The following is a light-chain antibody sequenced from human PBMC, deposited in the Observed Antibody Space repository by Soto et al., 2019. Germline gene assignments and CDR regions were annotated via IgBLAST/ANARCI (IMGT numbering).Light chain of an antibody. V-gene: IGLV2-8*01. CDR1: SSDVGRYNY. CDR3: SSYAGRNNYV. Sequence: QSALTQPPSASGSPGQSVTISCTGTSSDVGRYNYVSWYQQHPGKAPKLMIYEVSKRPSGVPDRFSGSKSGTTASLTVSGLQAEDDADYYCSSYAGRNNYVFGTGTKVTVL. J-gene: IGLJ1*01. CDR2: EVS.